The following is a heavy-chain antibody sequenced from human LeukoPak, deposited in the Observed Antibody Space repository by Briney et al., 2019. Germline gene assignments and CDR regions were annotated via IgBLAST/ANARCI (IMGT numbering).Heavy chain of an antibody. V-gene: IGHV1-18*01. J-gene: IGHJ4*02. CDR2: ISAYNGNT. CDR3: AAEYSDNPLGY. Sequence: ASVKVSCKASGYTFTSYGISWVRQAPGQGLEWMGWISAYNGNTNYAQKLQGRVTMTTDTSTSAAYMELRSLRSDDTAVYYCAAEYSDNPLGYWGQGTLVTVSS. D-gene: IGHD5-12*01. CDR1: GYTFTSYG.